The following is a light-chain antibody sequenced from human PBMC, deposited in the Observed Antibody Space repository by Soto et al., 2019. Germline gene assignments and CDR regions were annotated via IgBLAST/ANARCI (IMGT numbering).Light chain of an antibody. J-gene: IGKJ1*01. Sequence: EVVVTQSPDTLSLSPGETATLSCRASQSVSSSVAWYQHKPGQSPRLVVYSGDKRAPGIPPRFSGSGSGTDFTLTISSLESDDFAIYYCQQRYSWLRAFGPGTMVEVK. CDR3: QQRYSWLRA. CDR1: QSVSSS. CDR2: SGD. V-gene: IGKV3-11*01.